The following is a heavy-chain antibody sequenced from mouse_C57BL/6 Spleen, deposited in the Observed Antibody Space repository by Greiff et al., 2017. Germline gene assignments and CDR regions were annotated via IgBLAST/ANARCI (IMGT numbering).Heavy chain of an antibody. Sequence: QVHVKQSGAELARPGASVKMSCKASGYTFTSYTMHWVKQRPGQGLEWIGYINPSSGYTKYNQKFKDKATLTADKSSSTAYMQLSSLTSEDSAVYYCVRGGYGSSSTYAMDYWGQGTSVTVSS. D-gene: IGHD1-1*01. CDR2: INPSSGYT. V-gene: IGHV1-4*01. CDR1: GYTFTSYT. CDR3: VRGGYGSSSTYAMDY. J-gene: IGHJ4*01.